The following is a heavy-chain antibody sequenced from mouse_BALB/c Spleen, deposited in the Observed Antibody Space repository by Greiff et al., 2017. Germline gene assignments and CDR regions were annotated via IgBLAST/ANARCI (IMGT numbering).Heavy chain of an antibody. J-gene: IGHJ2*01. D-gene: IGHD4-1*01. CDR1: GFTFSSYT. V-gene: IGHV5-12-2*01. Sequence: EVKLVESGGGLVQPGGSLKLSCAASGFTFSSYTMSWVRQTPEKRLEWVAYISNGGGSTYYPDTVKGRFTISRDNAKNTLYLQMSSLKSEDTAMYYCARLGPYYFDYWGQGTTLTVSS. CDR2: ISNGGGST. CDR3: ARLGPYYFDY.